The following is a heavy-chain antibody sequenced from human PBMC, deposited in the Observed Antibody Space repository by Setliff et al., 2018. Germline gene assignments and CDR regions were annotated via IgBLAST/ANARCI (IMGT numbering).Heavy chain of an antibody. CDR1: GDSISRSTYY. V-gene: IGHV4-39*01. Sequence: SETLSLTCTVSGDSISRSTYYWGWIRQSPGKGLDWIGTVDHSGNTFYNPSLKSRVTISVDTSKNQFSLKLTSVSAADTAVYYCARTARVPDCSGQGILVTVSS. J-gene: IGHJ4*02. CDR3: ARTARVPDC. CDR2: VDHSGNT.